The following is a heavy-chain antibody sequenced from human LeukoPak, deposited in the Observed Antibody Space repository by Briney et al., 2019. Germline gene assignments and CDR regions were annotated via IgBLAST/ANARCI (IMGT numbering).Heavy chain of an antibody. J-gene: IGHJ4*02. D-gene: IGHD2-2*01. CDR1: GFTFSSYG. CDR2: IRYDGSNK. V-gene: IGHV3-30*02. Sequence: PGGSLRLSCAASGFTFSSYGMHWVRQAPGKGLEWVAFIRYDGSNKYYADSVKGRFTISRDNSKNTLYLQMNSLRAEDTAVYYCAEDLPLKSSSTSFIAYWGQGTLVTVSS. CDR3: AEDLPLKSSSTSFIAY.